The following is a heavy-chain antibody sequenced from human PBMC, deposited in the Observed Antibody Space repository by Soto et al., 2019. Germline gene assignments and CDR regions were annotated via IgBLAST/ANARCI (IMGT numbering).Heavy chain of an antibody. CDR3: AKGGYCSGGSCNYYYGMDV. Sequence: GGSLRLSCAASGFTFSSYGMHWVRQAPGKGLEWVAVISYDGSNKYYADSVKGRFTISRGNSKNTLYLQMNSLRAEDTAVYYCAKGGYCSGGSCNYYYGMDVWGQGTTVTVSS. V-gene: IGHV3-30*18. CDR2: ISYDGSNK. J-gene: IGHJ6*02. D-gene: IGHD2-15*01. CDR1: GFTFSSYG.